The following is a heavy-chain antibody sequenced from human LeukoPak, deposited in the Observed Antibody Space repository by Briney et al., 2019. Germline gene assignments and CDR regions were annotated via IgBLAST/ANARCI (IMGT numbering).Heavy chain of an antibody. V-gene: IGHV3-49*04. CDR3: TRDRLVAGYHYYMGV. J-gene: IGHJ6*03. D-gene: IGHD2-2*01. CDR1: GFTFGDYA. CDR2: IRSKAYGGTT. Sequence: GGSLRLSCTASGFTFGDYAMSWVRQAPGQGLEWVGFIRSKAYGGTTEYAASVKGRFSISRDDSKSIAYLQMNSLKTEDTAVYYGTRDRLVAGYHYYMGVWGEGTTVTVSS.